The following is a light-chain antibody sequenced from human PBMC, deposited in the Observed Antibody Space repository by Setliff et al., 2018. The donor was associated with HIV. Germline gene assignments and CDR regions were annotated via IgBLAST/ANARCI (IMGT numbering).Light chain of an antibody. V-gene: IGLV8-61*01. CDR2: STN. CDR1: SGSVSTSNY. Sequence: QTVVTQEPAFSVSPGGTVTLTCGLTSGSVSTSNYPSWYQQTPGQAPRTLIYSTNIRSSGVPDRFSGSIVGNKAALTIAGAQADDESDYFCLLYLSSGMYVFGTGTKVTVL. J-gene: IGLJ1*01. CDR3: LLYLSSGMYV.